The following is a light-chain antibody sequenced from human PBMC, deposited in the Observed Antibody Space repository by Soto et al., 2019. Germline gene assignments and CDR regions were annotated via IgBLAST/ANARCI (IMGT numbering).Light chain of an antibody. Sequence: QSVLTQPPSVSAAPGQKVTISCSGSSSNIGNNYVSWYQQVPGTAPKLLIFDNDKRSSGIPDRFSGSKSGTSATLGITGLQTGDEADYYCGTWDTSLSAVLFGGGTQLTVL. CDR3: GTWDTSLSAVL. CDR1: SSNIGNNY. V-gene: IGLV1-51*01. J-gene: IGLJ3*02. CDR2: DND.